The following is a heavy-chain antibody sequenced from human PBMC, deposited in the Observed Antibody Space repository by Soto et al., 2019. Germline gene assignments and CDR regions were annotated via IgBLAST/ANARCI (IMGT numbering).Heavy chain of an antibody. CDR2: INHSGST. CDR3: ARALGRFYSGYDSYFDY. D-gene: IGHD5-12*01. J-gene: IGHJ4*02. CDR1: GGSFSGYY. V-gene: IGHV4-34*01. Sequence: QVQLQQWGAGLLKPSETLSLTCAVYGGSFSGYYWSWIRQPPGKGLEWIGEINHSGSTNYNPSLKSRVTISVDTSKNQFSLKLSSVTAADTAVYYCARALGRFYSGYDSYFDYWGQGTLVTVSS.